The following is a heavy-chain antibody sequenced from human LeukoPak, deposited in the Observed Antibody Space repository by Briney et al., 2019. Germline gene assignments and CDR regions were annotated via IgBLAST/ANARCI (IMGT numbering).Heavy chain of an antibody. CDR1: GFTFRSHA. CDR2: ISYTGDGT. J-gene: IGHJ4*02. V-gene: IGHV3-23*01. D-gene: IGHD2-15*01. CDR3: AKGSTGSSYSSSGY. Sequence: GGSLRLSCAASGFTFRSHAMSWVRQAPGRGLEWVSVISYTGDGTFYANSVKGRFTISRDDSKNTVYLQMNSLRADDTAVYYCAKGSTGSSYSSSGYWGQGTLVTVSS.